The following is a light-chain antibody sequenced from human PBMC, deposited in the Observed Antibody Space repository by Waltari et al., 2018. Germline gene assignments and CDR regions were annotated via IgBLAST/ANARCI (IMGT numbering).Light chain of an antibody. CDR3: QHLNSYPVT. CDR1: PGISSY. Sequence: DLHLTPSPSFLSASVGDRVTLTCRASPGISSYLAWYQQKPGKAPKLLIYTASTLQSGVPSRFSGSGSGTEFTLTISSLQPEDFATYYCQHLNSYPVTFGQGTKLEI. V-gene: IGKV1-9*01. J-gene: IGKJ2*01. CDR2: TAS.